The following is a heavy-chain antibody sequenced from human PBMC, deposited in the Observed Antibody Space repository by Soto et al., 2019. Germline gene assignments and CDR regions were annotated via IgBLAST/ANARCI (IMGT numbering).Heavy chain of an antibody. CDR2: ISAYSGKT. Sequence: QVQLVQSGPEVKKPGASVKVSCKASGYTFRKNGISWVRQAPGQGREWMGWISAYSGKTDSAQKLQGKVTMTTDTSTSTAYMELRSLISDDTAVYYCATDRSSSHYWGQGTLVTVSS. J-gene: IGHJ4*02. CDR1: GYTFRKNG. V-gene: IGHV1-18*01. D-gene: IGHD6-13*01. CDR3: ATDRSSSHY.